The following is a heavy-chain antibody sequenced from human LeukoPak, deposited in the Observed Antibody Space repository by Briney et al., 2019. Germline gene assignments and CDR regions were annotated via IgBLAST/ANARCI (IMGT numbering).Heavy chain of an antibody. CDR1: GFTFTSYA. CDR2: ISGSGGST. Sequence: RAGGSLRLSCAVSGFTFTSYAMSWVRQAPGKGLEWVSAISGSGGSTCYADSVKGRSTIARDNSKNTLYLQMNSLRAEDTAVYYCAKGKGIAAAGTPFDYWGQGTLVTVSS. V-gene: IGHV3-23*01. CDR3: AKGKGIAAAGTPFDY. J-gene: IGHJ4*02. D-gene: IGHD6-13*01.